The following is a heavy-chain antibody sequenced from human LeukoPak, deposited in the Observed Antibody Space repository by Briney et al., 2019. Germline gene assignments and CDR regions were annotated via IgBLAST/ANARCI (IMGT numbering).Heavy chain of an antibody. CDR3: AREGGFYRPLDY. CDR2: VHLDGRT. D-gene: IGHD6-25*01. CDR1: GGSVSSTNW. J-gene: IGHJ4*02. V-gene: IGHV4-4*02. Sequence: SETLSLTCGVSGGSVSSTNWWTWIRQPPGKGLEWIGEVHLDGRTNFNPSLKSRLTMSVELSENHVSLELTSVTAADTAVYYCAREGGFYRPLDYSGQGTLVTVSS.